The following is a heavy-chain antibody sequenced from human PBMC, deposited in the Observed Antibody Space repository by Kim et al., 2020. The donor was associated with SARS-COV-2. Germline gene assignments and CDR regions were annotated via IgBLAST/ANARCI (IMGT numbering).Heavy chain of an antibody. J-gene: IGHJ6*02. CDR3: ASRSTLFYYYYGMDV. CDR2: INHSGST. CDR1: GGSFSGYY. V-gene: IGHV4-34*01. Sequence: SETLSLTCAVYGGSFSGYYWSWIRQPPGKGLEWIGEINHSGSTNYNPSLKSRVTISVDTSKNQFSLKLSSVTAADTAVYYCASRSTLFYYYYGMDVWGQG. D-gene: IGHD2-2*01.